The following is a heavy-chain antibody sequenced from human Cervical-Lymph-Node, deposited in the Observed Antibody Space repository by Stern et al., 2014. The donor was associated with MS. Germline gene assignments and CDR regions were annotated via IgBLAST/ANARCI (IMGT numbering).Heavy chain of an antibody. Sequence: QVQLVESGSEVKKPGSSVKVSCKSSGDTFSNYALSWVRQAPGQGLEWVGGLIPFFGATRSGQKFQGRVTITPEESTGTAFMELSNLTSDDPAVYYCALRRSYYVFWGQGTLISVSS. J-gene: IGHJ4*02. CDR1: GDTFSNYA. CDR3: ALRRSYYVF. D-gene: IGHD4-11*01. CDR2: LIPFFGAT. V-gene: IGHV1-69*01.